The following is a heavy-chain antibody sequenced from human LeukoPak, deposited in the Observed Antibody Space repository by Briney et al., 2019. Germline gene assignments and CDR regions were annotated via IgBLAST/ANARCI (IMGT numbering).Heavy chain of an antibody. CDR3: ARESITMVRGVISDGMDV. D-gene: IGHD3-10*01. CDR2: IYYSGST. CDR1: GGSISSGGYY. Sequence: SQTLSLTCTVSGGSISSGGYYWSWIRQHPGKGLEWIGYIYYSGSTYYNPSLKSRVTISVDTSKNQFSLKLSSVTAADTAVYYCARESITMVRGVISDGMDVWSKGTTVTVSS. J-gene: IGHJ6*04. V-gene: IGHV4-31*03.